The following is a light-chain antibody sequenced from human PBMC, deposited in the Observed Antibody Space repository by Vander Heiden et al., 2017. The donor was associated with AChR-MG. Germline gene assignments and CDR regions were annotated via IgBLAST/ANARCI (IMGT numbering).Light chain of an antibody. J-gene: IGKJ1*01. V-gene: IGKV3-20*01. CDR1: QSVTSNY. Sequence: EIVLTQSPGTLSLSPGERVSLSCRASQSVTSNYLAWYQQKPGQAPRLLIYGASSRATGIPDRFSGSGSGTDFTLTISRLEPEDFAVYYCQQYGSTRVTFGQGTKVEIK. CDR3: QQYGSTRVT. CDR2: GAS.